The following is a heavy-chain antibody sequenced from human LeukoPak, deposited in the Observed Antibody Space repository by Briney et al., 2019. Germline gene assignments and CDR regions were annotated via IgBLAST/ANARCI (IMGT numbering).Heavy chain of an antibody. D-gene: IGHD6-13*01. Sequence: PSETLSLTCIVSGGSISSHYWSWIRQPPGEGLEWIGYIYYSGSTNYNPSLKSRVTISVDTSKNQFSLKLSSVTAADTAVYYCARAPSSSWSYYYYYYYMDVWGKGTTVTVSS. V-gene: IGHV4-59*11. CDR2: IYYSGST. CDR1: GGSISSHY. J-gene: IGHJ6*03. CDR3: ARAPSSSWSYYYYYYYMDV.